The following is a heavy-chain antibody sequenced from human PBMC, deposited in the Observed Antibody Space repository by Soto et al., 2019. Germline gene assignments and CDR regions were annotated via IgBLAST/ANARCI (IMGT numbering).Heavy chain of an antibody. CDR3: ARTKGVPAATYFDY. V-gene: IGHV4-30-2*01. Sequence: KPSETLSLTCAVSGGSISSGGYSWSWIRQPPGKGLEWIGYIYHSGSTYYNPSLKSRVTISVDRSKNQFSLKLSSVTAADTAVYYCARTKGVPAATYFDYWGQGTLVTVS. J-gene: IGHJ4*02. CDR2: IYHSGST. CDR1: GGSISSGGYS. D-gene: IGHD2-2*01.